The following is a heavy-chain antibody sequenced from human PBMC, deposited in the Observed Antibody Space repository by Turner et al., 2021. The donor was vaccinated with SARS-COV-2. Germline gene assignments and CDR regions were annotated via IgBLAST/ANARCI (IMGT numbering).Heavy chain of an antibody. J-gene: IGHJ2*01. CDR2: IYYSGST. CDR1: GGSISSSSSY. V-gene: IGHV4-39*01. Sequence: QLQLQESGPGLVKPSETLSLTCTVSGGSISSSSSYWGWIRQPPGKGLEWIAGIYYSGSTYYTPSLKSRVTISVDTSKNQFSLKLSSVTAADTAVYYWAPPSVSYDSSGYFHFDLWGGGTLVTVSS. D-gene: IGHD3-22*01. CDR3: APPSVSYDSSGYFHFDL.